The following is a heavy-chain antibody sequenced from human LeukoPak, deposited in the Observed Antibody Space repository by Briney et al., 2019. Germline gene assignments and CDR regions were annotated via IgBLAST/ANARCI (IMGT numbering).Heavy chain of an antibody. D-gene: IGHD6-19*01. CDR1: GGSISSYY. V-gene: IGHV4-4*07. CDR2: IQTSGST. J-gene: IGHJ4*02. Sequence: SETLSLTCTVSGGSISSYYWIWIRQPDGKGLEWIGRIQTSGSTNYNRSLKSRITMSVDTSKNQYSLKLSSGTAADTAVYYCARDKGSGWFDYWGQGTLVTVSS. CDR3: ARDKGSGWFDY.